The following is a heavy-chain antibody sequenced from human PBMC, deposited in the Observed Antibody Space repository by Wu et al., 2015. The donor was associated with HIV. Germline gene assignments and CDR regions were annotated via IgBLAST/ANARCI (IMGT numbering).Heavy chain of an antibody. D-gene: IGHD3-9*01. CDR2: INPNSGGT. CDR1: GYTFTDYY. V-gene: IGHV1-2*02. J-gene: IGHJ3*02. Sequence: QVQLVQSGAEVKKPGASVKVSCQASGYTFTDYYIHWLRQAPGQGLEWMGWINPNSGGTNYAQKFHGRVTLTRDTSIGTAYMELSRLRSDDTAVYYCARVRDYDILTGYYNGDDAFDIWGQGTMVTVSS. CDR3: ARVRDYDILTGYYNGDDAFDI.